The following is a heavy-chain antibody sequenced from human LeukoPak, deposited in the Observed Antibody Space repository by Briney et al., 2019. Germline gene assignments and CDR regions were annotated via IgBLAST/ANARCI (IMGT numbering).Heavy chain of an antibody. J-gene: IGHJ6*04. V-gene: IGHV3-48*03. CDR2: ISSSGSTI. D-gene: IGHD3-10*02. CDR3: AELGITMIGGV. Sequence: GSLRLSCTASGFTFGDYAMTRVRQAPGKGLEWVSYISSSGSTIYYADSVKGRFTISRDNAKNSLYLQMNSLRAEDTAVYYCAELGITMIGGVWGKGTTVTIFS. CDR1: GFTFGDYA.